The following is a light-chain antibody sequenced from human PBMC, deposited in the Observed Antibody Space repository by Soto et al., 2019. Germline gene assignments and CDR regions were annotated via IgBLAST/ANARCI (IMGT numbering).Light chain of an antibody. J-gene: IGKJ4*01. CDR3: QERSRWPRGS. Sequence: EILLTQSPAILSLSPGEKATLSCTANQSLGNNVAWFQQKRGQAPRLLISAAVDRAAGIPARFAGSGSGAHYTLTISNLEPEDFAIYYCQERSRWPRGSFGGGTRVEI. CDR2: AAV. CDR1: QSLGNN. V-gene: IGKV3-11*01.